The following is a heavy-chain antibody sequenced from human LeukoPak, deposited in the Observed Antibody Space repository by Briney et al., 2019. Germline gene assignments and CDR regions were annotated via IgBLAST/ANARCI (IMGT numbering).Heavy chain of an antibody. J-gene: IGHJ6*02. V-gene: IGHV1-46*01. CDR2: INPSGGST. CDR1: GYTFTSYY. CDR3: ARETYYASMDV. Sequence: GASVKVSCKASGYTFTSYYMHWVRQAPGQGLEWMGIINPSGGSTNYAQKLQGRVTMTTDTSTSTAYMELRSLRSDDTAVYYCARETYYASMDVWGQGTTVTVSS. D-gene: IGHD2-2*01.